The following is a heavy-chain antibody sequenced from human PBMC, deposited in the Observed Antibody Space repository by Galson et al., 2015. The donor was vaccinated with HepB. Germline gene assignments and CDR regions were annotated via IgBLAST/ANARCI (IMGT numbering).Heavy chain of an antibody. CDR2: ISGSGGST. CDR1: GFTFSSYA. Sequence: SLRLSCAASGFTFSSYAMSWVRQAPGEGLEWVSTISGSGGSTYYADSVKGRFTISRDNSKNTLYLQMNSLRADDTAVYYCAKDSGPPLGGNYYGMGVWGQGTTVTVSS. CDR3: AKDSGPPLGGNYYGMGV. V-gene: IGHV3-23*01. J-gene: IGHJ6*02. D-gene: IGHD3-10*01.